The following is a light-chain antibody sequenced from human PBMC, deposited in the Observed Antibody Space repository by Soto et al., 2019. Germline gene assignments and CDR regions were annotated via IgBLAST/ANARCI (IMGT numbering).Light chain of an antibody. J-gene: IGKJ1*01. V-gene: IGKV3-20*01. CDR2: GAS. Sequence: EIVLTQSPGTLSLSPGERATLSCRASQSVSSSYLAWYQQTPGQPPRLLIYGASSRATGIPDRFSGSGSGTDFTLTISRLEAEDFAVYYCQQYGSSAWTFGQGTKVEIK. CDR1: QSVSSSY. CDR3: QQYGSSAWT.